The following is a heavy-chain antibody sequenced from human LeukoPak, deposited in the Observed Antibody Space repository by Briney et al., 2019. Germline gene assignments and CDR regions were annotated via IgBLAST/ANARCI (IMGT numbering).Heavy chain of an antibody. CDR3: TRQAGTYSYYYYYVDV. J-gene: IGHJ6*03. CDR1: GDSISSSSYY. D-gene: IGHD1-26*01. CDR2: IYYSGST. Sequence: SETLSLTCAVSGDSISSSSYYWGWIRQPPGKGLEWIGSIYYSGSTYYNPSLKSRVTISVDTSKNQFSLRLTSVTAADTAVYYCTRQAGTYSYYYYYVDVWGKGTPVTVSS. V-gene: IGHV4-39*01.